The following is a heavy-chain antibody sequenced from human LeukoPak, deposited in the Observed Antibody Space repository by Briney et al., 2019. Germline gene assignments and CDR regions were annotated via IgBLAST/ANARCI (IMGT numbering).Heavy chain of an antibody. V-gene: IGHV1-2*02. D-gene: IGHD3-9*01. Sequence: ASVRVSCKASGSTFTGAYMHWVRQAPGQGLEWMGWINPNSGETKFAQKFQGRVTLTRDTSISTLYMDLGGLTSDDTAVYYCARVLFNSGYIYWCQGSLVTVSS. CDR2: INPNSGET. J-gene: IGHJ1*01. CDR3: ARVLFNSGYIY. CDR1: GSTFTGAY.